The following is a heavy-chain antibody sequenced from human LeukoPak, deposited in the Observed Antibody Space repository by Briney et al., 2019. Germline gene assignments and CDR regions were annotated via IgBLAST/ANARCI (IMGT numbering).Heavy chain of an antibody. V-gene: IGHV3-7*01. CDR1: GFTFSMYW. D-gene: IGHD3-16*01. Sequence: GGSLRLSCAASGFTFSMYWMSWVRQAPGKGLEWVANIKQDGSERNYVDSVKGRFTISRDNAKNSLYLQMNSLRVEDTAIYYCAAGGVAFNIWGQGTMVSVSS. J-gene: IGHJ3*02. CDR2: IKQDGSER. CDR3: AAGGVAFNI.